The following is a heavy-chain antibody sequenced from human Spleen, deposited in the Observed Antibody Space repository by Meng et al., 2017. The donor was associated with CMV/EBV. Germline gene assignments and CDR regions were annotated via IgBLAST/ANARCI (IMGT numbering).Heavy chain of an antibody. D-gene: IGHD1-26*01. CDR2: ISSSSYI. J-gene: IGHJ5*02. V-gene: IGHV3-53*01. CDR3: AKGDWQLT. CDR1: GFTVSSNY. Sequence: GESLKISCAASGFTVSSNYMSWVRQAPGKGLEWVSSISSSSYIYYADSVKGRFTISRDNSKNTLYLQMNSLRAEDTAVYYCAKGDWQLTWGQGTLVTVSS.